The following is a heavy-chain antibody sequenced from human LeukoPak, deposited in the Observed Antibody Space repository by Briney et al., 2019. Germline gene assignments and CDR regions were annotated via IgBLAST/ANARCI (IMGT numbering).Heavy chain of an antibody. CDR2: ISYSGST. Sequence: PSETLSLTCTVSGGSISSGTYYWNWIRQPPGKGLEWIGSISYSGSTNYNPSLKSRVTMSVDTSKNQFSLNLTSVTAADTAVYYCARRGTTVVVDYWGQGTLAIVSS. CDR3: ARRGTTVVVDY. J-gene: IGHJ4*02. D-gene: IGHD1-7*01. V-gene: IGHV4-39*01. CDR1: GGSISSGTYY.